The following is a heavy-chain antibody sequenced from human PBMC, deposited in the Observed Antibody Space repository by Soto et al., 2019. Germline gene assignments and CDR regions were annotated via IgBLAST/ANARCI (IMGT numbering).Heavy chain of an antibody. D-gene: IGHD6-13*01. CDR3: AKALYGSSSSPIDF. V-gene: IGHV4-4*02. J-gene: IGHJ1*01. CDR1: GGSISSSNW. CDR2: IYHGGST. Sequence: SETLSLTCAVSGGSISSSNWWSWVRQPPGKGLEWIGEIYHGGSTNYNPSLKSRVTISVDKSKNQFSLKLSSVTAADTAFYYCAKALYGSSSSPIDFWGQGTLVTVSS.